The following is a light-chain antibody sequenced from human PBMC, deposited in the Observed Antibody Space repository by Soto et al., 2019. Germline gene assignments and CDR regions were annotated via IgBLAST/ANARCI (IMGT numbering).Light chain of an antibody. V-gene: IGKV3-20*01. J-gene: IGKJ2*03. CDR2: NAS. CDR1: QTIASDF. Sequence: ERVLTQSPGTLSLSPGERATLFCRASQTIASDFLAWYQLIPGQAPRLLIYNASRRAAGIPDRFRGSGSGKDFTLTIGSLEPEDSAVYYCQQYSTTSPRYSFGQGTKLEIK. CDR3: QQYSTTSPRYS.